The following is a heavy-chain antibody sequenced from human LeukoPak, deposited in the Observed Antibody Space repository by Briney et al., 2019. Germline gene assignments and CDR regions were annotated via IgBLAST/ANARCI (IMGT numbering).Heavy chain of an antibody. CDR3: VREDLGVDY. CDR2: LYVNENR. J-gene: IGHJ4*02. CDR1: GPIVSTNY. V-gene: IGHV3-53*01. Sequence: GGPLRLSCAVSGPIVSTNYMSWVRQAPGKGLEWISILYVNENRYYADSVKGRFIISRDTSKNTLYLQMNSLRAEDTAMYYCVREDLGVDYWGQGTLVTVSS. D-gene: IGHD1-26*01.